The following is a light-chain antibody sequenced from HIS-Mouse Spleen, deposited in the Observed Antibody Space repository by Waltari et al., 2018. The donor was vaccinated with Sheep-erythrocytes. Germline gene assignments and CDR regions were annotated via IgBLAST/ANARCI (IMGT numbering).Light chain of an antibody. CDR1: QDISNY. CDR2: DAS. J-gene: IGKJ2*01. CDR3: QQYDNLPYT. V-gene: IGKV1-33*01. Sequence: DIRMTQSPSSLSASVGDRVTIPCQASQDISNYLNWYQQKPGKAPKLLIYDASNLETGVPSRFSGSGSGTDFTFTISSLQPEDIATYYCQQYDNLPYTFGQGTKLEIK.